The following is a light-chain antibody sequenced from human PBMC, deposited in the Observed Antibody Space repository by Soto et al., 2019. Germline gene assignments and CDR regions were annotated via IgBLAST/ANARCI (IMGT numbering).Light chain of an antibody. Sequence: QSALTQPASVSGSPGQSITISCTGTSSDVGGYKYVSWYQQHPGKAPKLMIYEVSNRPSGVSNRFSGSKSGNTASLTISGLQSEDESDYYVCSYTSTHTIFCGVTKLTVL. CDR1: SSDVGGYKY. CDR3: CSYTSTHTI. J-gene: IGLJ2*01. CDR2: EVS. V-gene: IGLV2-14*01.